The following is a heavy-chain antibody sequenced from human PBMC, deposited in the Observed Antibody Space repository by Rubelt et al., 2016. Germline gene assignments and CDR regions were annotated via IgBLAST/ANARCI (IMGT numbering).Heavy chain of an antibody. CDR3: AGDYNYSYGREDI. V-gene: IGHV4-34*01. J-gene: IGHJ3*02. CDR1: GGSFSGYY. Sequence: QVQLQQWGAGLLKPSETLSLTCAVYGGSFSGYYWSWIRQPPGKGLEWIGDINHSGSTNYNPSPKSGVTREVDTARNQFALKLGFVTAADTAVDYSAGDYNYSYGREDIWGQGTMVTVSS. CDR2: INHSGST. D-gene: IGHD5-18*01.